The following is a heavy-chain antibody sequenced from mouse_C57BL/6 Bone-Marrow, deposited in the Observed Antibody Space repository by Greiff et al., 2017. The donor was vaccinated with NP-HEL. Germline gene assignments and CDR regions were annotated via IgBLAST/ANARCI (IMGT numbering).Heavy chain of an antibody. D-gene: IGHD1-1*01. J-gene: IGHJ4*01. Sequence: EVQLQESGPELVKPGASVKISCKASGYSFTGYYMNWVKQSPEKSLEWIGEINPSTGGTTYNQKFKAKATLTVDKSSSTAYMQLKSLTSEDSGVYYCARVRYYGSRDYAMDYWGQGTSVTVSS. CDR3: ARVRYYGSRDYAMDY. CDR1: GYSFTGYY. V-gene: IGHV1-42*01. CDR2: INPSTGGT.